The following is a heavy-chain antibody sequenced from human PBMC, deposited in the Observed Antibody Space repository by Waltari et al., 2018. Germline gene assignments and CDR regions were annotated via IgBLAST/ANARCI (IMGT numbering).Heavy chain of an antibody. D-gene: IGHD2-2*02. CDR2: IYHSGST. CDR1: GYSISSGYY. Sequence: QVQLQESGPGLVKPSETLSPTCAVSGYSISSGYYWGWIRQPPGKGLEWIGSIYHSGSTYYNPSLKSRVTISVDTSKNQFSLKLSSVTAADTAVYYCARHHTLDYWGQGTLVTVSS. CDR3: ARHHTLDY. J-gene: IGHJ4*02. V-gene: IGHV4-38-2*01.